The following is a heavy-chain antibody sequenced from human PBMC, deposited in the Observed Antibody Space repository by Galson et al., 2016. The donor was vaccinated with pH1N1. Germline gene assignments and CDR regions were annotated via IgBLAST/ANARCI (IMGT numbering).Heavy chain of an antibody. CDR3: AREDYNFYMGL. J-gene: IGHJ6*03. CDR2: ISAYNGHT. V-gene: IGHV1-18*01. Sequence: QSGAEVKKPGASVKVSCKASGFPFSSYGFTWVRQAPGQGLEWMGWISAYNGHTNYAQKFQGRLTMSTDRSTSTVYMELRSLRSDDTAVYYCAREDYNFYMGLWGKGTTVAVSS. D-gene: IGHD5-24*01. CDR1: GFPFSSYG.